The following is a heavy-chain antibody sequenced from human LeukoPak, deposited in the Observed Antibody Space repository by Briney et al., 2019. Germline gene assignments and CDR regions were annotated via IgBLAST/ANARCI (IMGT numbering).Heavy chain of an antibody. J-gene: IGHJ6*03. Sequence: PGGSLRLSCAASGFTFSSYAMSWVRQAPGKGLEWVSAISGSGGSTYYADSVKGRFTISRDNSKNTLYLQMNSLRAEDTAVYYCAKVSAYYSNSWSAYYYYMDVWGKGTTVTVSS. D-gene: IGHD4-11*01. CDR2: ISGSGGST. CDR3: AKVSAYYSNSWSAYYYYMDV. CDR1: GFTFSSYA. V-gene: IGHV3-23*01.